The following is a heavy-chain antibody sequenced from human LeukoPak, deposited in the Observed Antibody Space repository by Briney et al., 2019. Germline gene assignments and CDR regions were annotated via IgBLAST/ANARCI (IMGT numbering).Heavy chain of an antibody. CDR1: GYTFTSYD. J-gene: IGHJ4*02. D-gene: IGHD2-21*01. CDR2: MNPNSGNT. CDR3: ARGALKRYRGGIHN. Sequence: ASVKVSCKASGYTFTSYDINWVRQATGQGLEWMGWMNPNSGNTGYAQKFQSRVTMTRNTSISTAYMELSSLRSEDTAVYYCARGALKRYRGGIHNWGQGTLVTVSP. V-gene: IGHV1-8*01.